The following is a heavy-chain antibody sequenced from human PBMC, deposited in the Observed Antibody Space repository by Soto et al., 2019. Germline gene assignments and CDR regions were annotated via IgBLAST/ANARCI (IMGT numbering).Heavy chain of an antibody. CDR1: GYMFTTYG. CDR3: ARTWGGMAARPLEY. D-gene: IGHD6-6*01. V-gene: IGHV1-18*04. CDR2: ISAYNGNK. J-gene: IGHJ4*02. Sequence: QVQLVQSGGEVKKPGASVEVSCRTSGYMFTTYGMSWVRQAPGQGLEWMAWISAYNGNKKYAQKFQGRVTMTTDKSASTVSTELRNLTSENTGLYFFARTWGGMAARPLEYWGQGTLVTVSS.